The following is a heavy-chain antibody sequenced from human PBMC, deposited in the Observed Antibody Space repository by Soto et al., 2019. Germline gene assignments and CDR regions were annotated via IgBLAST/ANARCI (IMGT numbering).Heavy chain of an antibody. Sequence: QVQLVVSGGGLVKPGGSLRISCAASGFTFSDYYISWIRQAPGKGLEWVSYISSSGSIIYYADSVKGRFTISRDNAKNPLYLKMNSLRAKDTAVYYCALAGYDNNYYAVTPLSAGHFWGQGTLVTVSS. CDR2: ISSSGSII. V-gene: IGHV3-11*01. CDR1: GFTFSDYY. J-gene: IGHJ4*02. CDR3: ALAGYDNNYYAVTPLSAGHF. D-gene: IGHD1-26*01.